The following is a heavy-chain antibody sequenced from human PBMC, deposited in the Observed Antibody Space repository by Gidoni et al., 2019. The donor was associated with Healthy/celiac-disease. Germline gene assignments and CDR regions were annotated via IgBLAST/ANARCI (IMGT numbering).Heavy chain of an antibody. CDR2: ISSSSSYI. J-gene: IGHJ2*01. CDR1: GFTFSSYS. D-gene: IGHD3-10*01. CDR3: ASSYGSGSYYLSYWYFDL. Sequence: EVQLVESGGGLVKPGGSLRLSCAASGFTFSSYSMNWVRQAPGKGLEWVSSISSSSSYIYYADSVKGRFTISRDNAKNSLYLQMNSLRAEDTAVYYCASSYGSGSYYLSYWYFDLWGRGTLVTVSS. V-gene: IGHV3-21*01.